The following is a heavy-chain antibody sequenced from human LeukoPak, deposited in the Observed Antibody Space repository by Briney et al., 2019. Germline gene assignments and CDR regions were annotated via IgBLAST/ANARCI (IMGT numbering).Heavy chain of an antibody. CDR3: ARGGTGYIDY. Sequence: SETLSLTCSVSGGSISSLYWSWIRQPPGKGLEWIGYIYYTGSTNYNPSLKSRVTMFVDMSKNQFSLRLSSVPAADTAVYYCARGGTGYIDYWGQGTLVTVSS. V-gene: IGHV4-59*12. CDR2: IYYTGST. CDR1: GGSISSLY. J-gene: IGHJ4*02. D-gene: IGHD6-25*01.